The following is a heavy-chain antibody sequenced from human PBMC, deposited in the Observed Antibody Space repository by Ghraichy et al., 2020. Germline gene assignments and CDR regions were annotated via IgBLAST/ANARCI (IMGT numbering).Heavy chain of an antibody. CDR1: GFSFSTYT. J-gene: IGHJ3*02. CDR3: ARSRGDYINDAFDI. Sequence: GSLRLSCAASGFSFSTYTMNWVRQAPGKGLEWVSSISSSSRYIYYGDSMKGRFTISRDNANNSLYLQMNSLRAEDTAVYYCARSRGDYINDAFDIWGQGTVVSVSS. D-gene: IGHD3-10*01. V-gene: IGHV3-21*01. CDR2: ISSSSRYI.